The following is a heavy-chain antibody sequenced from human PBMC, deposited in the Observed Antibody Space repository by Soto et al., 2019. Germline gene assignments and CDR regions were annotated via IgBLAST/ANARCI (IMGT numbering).Heavy chain of an antibody. CDR2: INHSGST. Sequence: PSETLSLTCAVYGGSFSGYYWSWIRQPPGKGLEWIGEINHSGSTNYNPSLKSRVTISVDTSKNQFSLKLSSVTAADTAVYYCARGLSWQLVDYWGQGTLVTVSS. V-gene: IGHV4-34*01. CDR1: GGSFSGYY. J-gene: IGHJ4*02. CDR3: ARGLSWQLVDY. D-gene: IGHD6-6*01.